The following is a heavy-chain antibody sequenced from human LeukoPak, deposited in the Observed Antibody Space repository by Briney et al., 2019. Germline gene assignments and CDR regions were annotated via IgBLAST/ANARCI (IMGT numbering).Heavy chain of an antibody. CDR3: ARDPESSSFDL. CDR1: GFNFSTYW. Sequence: GSLELSCAASGFNFSTYWVSWVRPDPGKGLEFVANIDQGGSVRNYMDSLKGRCTISRDNAKKSLYLEINSLRADDTAVYYCARDPESSSFDLWGRGALVTVSS. J-gene: IGHJ4*02. CDR2: IDQGGSVR. V-gene: IGHV3-7*01. D-gene: IGHD6-13*01.